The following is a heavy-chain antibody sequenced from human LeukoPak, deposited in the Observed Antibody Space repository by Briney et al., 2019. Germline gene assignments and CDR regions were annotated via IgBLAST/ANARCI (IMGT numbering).Heavy chain of an antibody. CDR1: GFNFKTYS. V-gene: IGHV3-30*04. CDR2: ITYDGSNK. J-gene: IGHJ4*02. CDR3: AREDRYGATYYLAY. Sequence: GGSLRLSCAASGFNFKTYSMHWVRQAPGKGLEWLAVITYDGSNKYYADSVKGRVTVSRDNSKKTLYLQMDNLIGEYMAVYYCAREDRYGATYYLAYWGQGTLVTVSS. D-gene: IGHD4/OR15-4a*01.